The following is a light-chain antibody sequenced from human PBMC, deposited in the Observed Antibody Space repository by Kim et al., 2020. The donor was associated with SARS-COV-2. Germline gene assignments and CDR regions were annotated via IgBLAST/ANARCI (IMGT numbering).Light chain of an antibody. V-gene: IGLV3-1*01. J-gene: IGLJ3*02. CDR2: QDS. Sequence: SYELMQPPSVSVSPGQTASITCSGEKLGDKNASWYQQKPGQPPVLVIYQDSKRPSGIPERFSGSNSGNTATLTISGTQAMDEADYYCQAWDSSTAVLGGGTKVTVL. CDR1: KLGDKN. CDR3: QAWDSSTAV.